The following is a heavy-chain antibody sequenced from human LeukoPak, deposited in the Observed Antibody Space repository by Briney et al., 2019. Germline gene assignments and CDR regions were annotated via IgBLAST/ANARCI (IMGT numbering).Heavy chain of an antibody. CDR1: GGSISSYY. V-gene: IGHV4-59*08. Sequence: PSETLSLTCTVSGGSISSYYWSWIRQPPGKGLEWIGYIYYSGSTNYNPSLKSRVTISVDTSKNQFSLKLSSVTAADTAVYYCARSSGWNDTPHFWGQGTLVTVSS. CDR3: ARSSGWNDTPHF. D-gene: IGHD1-1*01. CDR2: IYYSGST. J-gene: IGHJ4*02.